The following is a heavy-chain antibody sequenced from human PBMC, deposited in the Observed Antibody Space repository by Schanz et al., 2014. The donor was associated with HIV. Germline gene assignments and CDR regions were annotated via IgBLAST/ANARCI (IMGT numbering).Heavy chain of an antibody. V-gene: IGHV3-15*01. CDR1: GFTFSNYA. Sequence: EVQLLESGGDLVQPGGSLRLSCAASGFTFSNYAMSWVRQAPGKGLEWVGLIKSKTDGETTDYAAPVKGRFTISRDDSKTTLSLQMNSLKSEDTAVYYCTTRRVLGVNLDVWGQGTTVTVSS. CDR3: TTRRVLGVNLDV. D-gene: IGHD3-3*01. J-gene: IGHJ6*02. CDR2: IKSKTDGETT.